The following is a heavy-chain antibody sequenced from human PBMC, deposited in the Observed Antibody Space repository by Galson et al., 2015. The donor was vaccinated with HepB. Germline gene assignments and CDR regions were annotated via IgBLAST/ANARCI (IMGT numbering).Heavy chain of an antibody. D-gene: IGHD3-22*01. J-gene: IGHJ1*01. CDR2: ISGGGTYI. CDR3: ATTHEDELSDTSGQGDFQH. CDR1: GFTFSTYS. Sequence: SLRLSCAASGFTFSTYSMNWVRQAPGKGLEWVSSISGGGTYIYYADSVTGRFAISRDNAQNSLFLQMNSLRAEDTAVYYCATTHEDELSDTSGQGDFQHWGQGTLVTVSS. V-gene: IGHV3-21*01.